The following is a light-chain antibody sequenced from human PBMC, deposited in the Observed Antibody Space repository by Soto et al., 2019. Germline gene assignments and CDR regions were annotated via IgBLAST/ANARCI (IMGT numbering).Light chain of an antibody. CDR2: EVS. CDR1: SSDVGGYEY. Sequence: QSALTQPPSVSGSPGQSITISCTGGSSDVGGYEYVSWYQHHPGKAPKLIIYEVSHRPSGVSDRFSASKFGNTASLTISGLQAEDEADYYCSSHTSTRTLYVFGTGTKVTVL. J-gene: IGLJ1*01. V-gene: IGLV2-14*01. CDR3: SSHTSTRTLYV.